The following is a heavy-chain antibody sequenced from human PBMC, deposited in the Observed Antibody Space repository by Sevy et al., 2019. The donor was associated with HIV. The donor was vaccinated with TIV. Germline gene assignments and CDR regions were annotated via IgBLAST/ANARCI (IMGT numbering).Heavy chain of an antibody. CDR2: IYPGDSDT. CDR3: ASLPYYYDSSGYYYLEYFQH. CDR1: GYSFTSYW. Sequence: GESLKISCKGSGYSFTSYWIGWVRQMPGKGLEWMGIIYPGDSDTRDSPSFQGQVTISADKSISTAYLQWSSLKASDTAMYYCASLPYYYDSSGYYYLEYFQHWGQGTLVTVSS. V-gene: IGHV5-51*01. J-gene: IGHJ1*01. D-gene: IGHD3-22*01.